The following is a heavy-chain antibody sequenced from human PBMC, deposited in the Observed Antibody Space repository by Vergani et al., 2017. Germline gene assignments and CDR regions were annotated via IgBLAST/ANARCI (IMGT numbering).Heavy chain of an antibody. J-gene: IGHJ5*02. CDR3: ARRGVGGYSSPFDP. CDR2: IYYSGST. Sequence: QLQLQESGPGLVKPSETLSLTCTVSVGSISSSSYYWGWIRQPPGKGLEWIGSIYYSGSTYYNPSLKSRGTISVDSSKNQFSLKLSSVTAADTAVYYCARRGVGGYSSPFDPWGQGTLVTVSS. D-gene: IGHD6-13*01. CDR1: VGSISSSSYY. V-gene: IGHV4-39*01.